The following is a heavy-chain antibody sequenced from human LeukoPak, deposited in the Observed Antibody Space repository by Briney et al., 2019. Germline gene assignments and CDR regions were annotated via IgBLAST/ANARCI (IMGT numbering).Heavy chain of an antibody. Sequence: GASVKVSCKASGYTFTGYYMHWVRQAPGQGLEWMGWINPNSGGTNYAQKFQGRVTMTRDTSISTAYMELSRLRSDDTAVYYCARSTYYDSSGYYYFGYWSQGALVTVSS. CDR2: INPNSGGT. J-gene: IGHJ4*02. V-gene: IGHV1-2*02. CDR3: ARSTYYDSSGYYYFGY. D-gene: IGHD3-22*01. CDR1: GYTFTGYY.